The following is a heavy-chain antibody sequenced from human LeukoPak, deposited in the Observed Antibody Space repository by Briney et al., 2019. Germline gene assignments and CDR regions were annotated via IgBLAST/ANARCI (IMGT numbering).Heavy chain of an antibody. CDR2: IKYDGGEK. D-gene: IGHD4-17*01. CDR1: GFTFSNYW. J-gene: IGHJ3*02. Sequence: PGGSLRLSCAASGFTFSNYWMSWVRQAPGRGLEWVANIKYDGGEKYYVDSAKGRFTISRDNAKNSLYLQMNSLRAEDTAVYYCARGPRGDYGPPSDAFDIWGQGTMVTVSS. V-gene: IGHV3-7*01. CDR3: ARGPRGDYGPPSDAFDI.